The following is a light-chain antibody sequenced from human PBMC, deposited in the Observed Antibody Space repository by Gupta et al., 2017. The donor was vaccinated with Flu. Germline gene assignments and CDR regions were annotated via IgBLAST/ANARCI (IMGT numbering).Light chain of an antibody. CDR2: DAS. V-gene: IGKV3-11*01. CDR3: QHQRAHT. Sequence: QSPATLSLSPGERATLSCRASQSVSSYLAWYQQKPGQAPRLLIYDASDRATGIPARFSGSGSGTDFTLTISSLEPEDFAVYYCQHQRAHTFGGGTKVEIK. CDR1: QSVSSY. J-gene: IGKJ4*01.